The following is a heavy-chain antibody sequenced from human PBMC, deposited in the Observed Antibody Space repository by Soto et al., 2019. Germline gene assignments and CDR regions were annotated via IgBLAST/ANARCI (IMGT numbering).Heavy chain of an antibody. D-gene: IGHD3-22*01. CDR1: GGSISSYY. J-gene: IGHJ4*02. CDR3: ARGPNYYDSSGYYPRFDY. CDR2: IYYSGST. Sequence: SETLSLTXTVSGGSISSYYWSWIRQPPGRGLEWIGYIYYSGSTNYNPSLKSRVTISVDTSKNQFSLKLSSVTAADTAVCYCARGPNYYDSSGYYPRFDYWGQGTLVTVSS. V-gene: IGHV4-59*01.